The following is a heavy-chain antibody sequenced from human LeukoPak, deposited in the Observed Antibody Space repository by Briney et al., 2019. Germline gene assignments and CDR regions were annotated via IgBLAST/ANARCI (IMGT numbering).Heavy chain of an antibody. V-gene: IGHV4-59*01. CDR3: ARDGSRDGYNRNYHFDY. Sequence: SETLSLTCTVSGGSISSYYWSWIRQPPGKGLEWIGYIYYSGSTNYNPSLKSRVTISVDTSKNQFSLKLSSVTAADTAVYYCARDGSRDGYNRNYHFDYRGQGTLVTVSS. CDR1: GGSISSYY. D-gene: IGHD5-24*01. CDR2: IYYSGST. J-gene: IGHJ4*02.